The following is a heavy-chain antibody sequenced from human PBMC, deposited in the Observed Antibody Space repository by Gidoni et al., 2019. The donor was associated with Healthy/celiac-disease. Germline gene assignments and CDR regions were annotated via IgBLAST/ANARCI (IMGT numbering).Heavy chain of an antibody. CDR1: GFTFSSSE. CDR3: ARDSKTDFTLLHAFDI. V-gene: IGHV3-48*03. Sequence: EVQLVESGGGLVQPGVSLRLSCAASGFTFSSSEMNWVRQAPGKGLEWVSYISSSGSTIYYADSVKGRFTISRDNAKNSLYLQMNSLRAEDTAVYYCARDSKTDFTLLHAFDIWGQGTMVTVSS. CDR2: ISSSGSTI. J-gene: IGHJ3*02.